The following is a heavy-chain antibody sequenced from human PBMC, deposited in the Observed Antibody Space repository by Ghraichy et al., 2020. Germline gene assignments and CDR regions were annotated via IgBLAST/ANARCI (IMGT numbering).Heavy chain of an antibody. Sequence: SGPTLVKPTQTLTLTCTFSGFSFSSSAVGVGWIRQPPGEALQWLALIYRNDDKYYSPSLQSRLTIAKDTSKSQVVLTMTNMDPVDTGTYYCVRYSPLPGGGSETIYFDYWGQGTLVTVSS. CDR1: GFSFSSSAVG. J-gene: IGHJ4*02. CDR3: VRYSPLPGGGSETIYFDY. V-gene: IGHV2-5*04. CDR2: IYRNDDK. D-gene: IGHD2-21*01.